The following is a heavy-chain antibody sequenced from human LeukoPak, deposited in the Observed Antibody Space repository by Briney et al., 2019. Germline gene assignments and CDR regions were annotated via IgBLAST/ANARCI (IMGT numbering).Heavy chain of an antibody. J-gene: IGHJ4*02. CDR3: AKWGYSYGPFDY. CDR1: GFTFSDYY. Sequence: GGSLRLSCAASGFTFSDYYMSWIRQAPGKGLEWVSAISGSGGSTYYADSVKGRFTISRDNSKNTLYLQMNSLRAEDTAVYYCAKWGYSYGPFDYWGQGTLVTVSS. D-gene: IGHD5-18*01. CDR2: ISGSGGST. V-gene: IGHV3-23*01.